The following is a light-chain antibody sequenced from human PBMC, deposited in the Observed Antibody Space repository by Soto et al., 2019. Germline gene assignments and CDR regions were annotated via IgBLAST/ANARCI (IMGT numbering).Light chain of an antibody. Sequence: QSALTQPASVSGSPEQSITISCTGTSSDVGTYNLVSWYQQYPGKAPKLIIYEGSERPSGISNRFSGSKSGNTASLTISGLQAEEEADYYCSSYTTNSPYVFGTGTKVTVL. CDR1: SSDVGTYNL. CDR3: SSYTTNSPYV. CDR2: EGS. J-gene: IGLJ1*01. V-gene: IGLV2-14*02.